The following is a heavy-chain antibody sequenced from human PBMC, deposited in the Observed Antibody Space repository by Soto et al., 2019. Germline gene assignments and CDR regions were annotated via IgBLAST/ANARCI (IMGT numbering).Heavy chain of an antibody. CDR2: IIPIFGTA. Sequence: QVQLVQSGAEVKKPGSSVKVSCKASGGTFSSYAISWVRQAPGQGLEWMGGIIPIFGTANYAQKFQGRVTITADESTSTADMDLSSLRSEDTAVYYWVRRLAYCGGDCYPGDYYGMDVWGQGTTVTVSS. D-gene: IGHD2-21*02. CDR3: VRRLAYCGGDCYPGDYYGMDV. V-gene: IGHV1-69*01. CDR1: GGTFSSYA. J-gene: IGHJ6*02.